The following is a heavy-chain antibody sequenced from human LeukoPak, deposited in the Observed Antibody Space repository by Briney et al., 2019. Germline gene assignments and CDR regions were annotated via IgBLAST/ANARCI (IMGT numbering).Heavy chain of an antibody. CDR1: GFTFNKAW. J-gene: IGHJ4*02. CDR2: IKKTAEGATT. Sequence: GGSLRLSCSASGFTFNKAWMIWVRQAPGKGLEWVGRIKKTAEGATTDYPAPVKGRFTVSRDDSKNTVYLQMNDLKTEDTAIYYCTTRVVTTNDNWGQGTLVTVSS. CDR3: TTRVVTTNDN. D-gene: IGHD2-21*02. V-gene: IGHV3-15*01.